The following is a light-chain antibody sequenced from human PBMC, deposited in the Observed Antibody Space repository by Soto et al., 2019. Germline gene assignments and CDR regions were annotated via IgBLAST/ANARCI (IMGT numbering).Light chain of an antibody. CDR2: EVS. CDR3: SLYTSSSSVV. Sequence: QSALTQPPSVSGSPGQSGTISFTGTSRDVGSYNRVSWYQQPPGTAPKLMIYEVSNRPSGVPDRFSGSKSGNTASLTISGLQAEYEADYYCSLYTSSSSVVVGGGTKLTVL. J-gene: IGLJ2*01. CDR1: SRDVGSYNR. V-gene: IGLV2-18*01.